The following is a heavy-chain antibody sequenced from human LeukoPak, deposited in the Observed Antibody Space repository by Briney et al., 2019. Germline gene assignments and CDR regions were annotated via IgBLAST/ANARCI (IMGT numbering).Heavy chain of an antibody. CDR1: GFTFSSYS. V-gene: IGHV3-21*01. CDR2: ISSSSSYI. J-gene: IGHJ4*02. Sequence: GGSLRLSCAASGFTFSSYSMNWVRQAPGKGLEWVSSISSSSSYIYYADSVKGRFTISRDNAKNSLYLQMNSLRAEDTAVYYCARDWSTTTNYFDYWGQGTLVTVSS. D-gene: IGHD5/OR15-5a*01. CDR3: ARDWSTTTNYFDY.